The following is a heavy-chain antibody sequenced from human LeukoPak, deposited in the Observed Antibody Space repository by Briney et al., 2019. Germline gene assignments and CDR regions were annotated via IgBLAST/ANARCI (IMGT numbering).Heavy chain of an antibody. CDR3: TRDQVRLFDF. D-gene: IGHD6-25*01. V-gene: IGHV3-49*04. CDR1: GFTFGDYA. J-gene: IGHJ4*02. CDR2: IRNKANGGTK. Sequence: GGSLRLSCTTSGFTFGDYAVSGVPEAPGRGWEGVGCIRNKANGGTKEYPACVKGRFTIPRDDSNSIAYLQMNSLTTEATAVYYCTRDQVRLFDFWGQGTLVTVSS.